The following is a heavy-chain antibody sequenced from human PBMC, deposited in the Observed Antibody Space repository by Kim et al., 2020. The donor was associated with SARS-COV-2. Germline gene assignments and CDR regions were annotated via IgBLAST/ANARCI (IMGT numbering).Heavy chain of an antibody. J-gene: IGHJ5*02. CDR1: GGSISSSSYY. CDR3: ARHVGVASRYLIGDRMGFDP. V-gene: IGHV4-39*01. Sequence: SETLSLTCTVSGGSISSSSYYWGWIRQPPGKGLEWIGSIYYSGSTYYNPSLKSRVTISVDTSKNQFSLKLSSVTAADTAVYYCARHVGVASRYLIGDRMGFDPWGQGTLVTVSS. D-gene: IGHD2-15*01. CDR2: IYYSGST.